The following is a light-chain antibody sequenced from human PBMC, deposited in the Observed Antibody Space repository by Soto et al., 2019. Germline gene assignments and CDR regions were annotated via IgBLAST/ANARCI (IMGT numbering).Light chain of an antibody. J-gene: IGKJ1*01. Sequence: AIRMTQSPSSFSASTGDRVTITCRASQGISSYLAWYRQKPGKAPKLLIYAASTLQSGVPSRFSGSGSGTDFTLTISCLQSEDFATYYCQQYYSYPWTFGQGTKV. CDR2: AAS. CDR1: QGISSY. V-gene: IGKV1-8*01. CDR3: QQYYSYPWT.